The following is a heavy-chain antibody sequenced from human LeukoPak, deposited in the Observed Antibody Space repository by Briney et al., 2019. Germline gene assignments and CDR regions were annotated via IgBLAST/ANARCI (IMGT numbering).Heavy chain of an antibody. Sequence: ASVKVSCKASGYTLTGYYMHWVRQAPGQGPEWMGRINPNSGGTNYAQKFQGRVTMTRDTSISTVYMELSSLRSEDTAVYYCARGSNSGYYSEEFDYWGQGTLVTVSS. CDR2: INPNSGGT. V-gene: IGHV1-2*06. J-gene: IGHJ4*02. CDR1: GYTLTGYY. CDR3: ARGSNSGYYSEEFDY. D-gene: IGHD3-22*01.